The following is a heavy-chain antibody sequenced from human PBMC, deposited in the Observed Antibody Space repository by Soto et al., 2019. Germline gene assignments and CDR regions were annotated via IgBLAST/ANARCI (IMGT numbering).Heavy chain of an antibody. V-gene: IGHV4-28*01. CDR2: IYYSGTT. CDR3: ARREIQGPIDY. D-gene: IGHD1-26*01. CDR1: GYYICSSNW. J-gene: IGHJ4*02. Sequence: QVQLQESGPGLVKPSDTQSLTCAVSGYYICSSNWWGWIRQPPGKGLEWIGYIYYSGTTYYNPSLKSRVTMSVDTSKNQFSLKLTCVTAVDTAVYYCARREIQGPIDYWGQGTLVTVSS.